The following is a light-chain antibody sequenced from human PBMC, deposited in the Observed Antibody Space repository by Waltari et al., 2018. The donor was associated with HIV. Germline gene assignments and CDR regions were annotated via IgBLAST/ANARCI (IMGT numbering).Light chain of an antibody. CDR3: SSYTTSSTWV. CDR1: SSDIGSYNR. Sequence: QSTLTQPPSVSGSLGQSVTIACSGTSSDIGSYNRVSWYQQPPGTAPKLIIYEVTNRPSGVAVRFSGSKSGNTASLPISGLQAEDEADYYCSSYTTSSTWVFGGGTQLTVL. V-gene: IGLV2-18*02. CDR2: EVT. J-gene: IGLJ3*02.